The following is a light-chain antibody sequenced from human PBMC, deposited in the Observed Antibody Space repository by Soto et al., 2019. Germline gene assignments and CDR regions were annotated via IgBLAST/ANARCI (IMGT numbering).Light chain of an antibody. J-gene: IGKJ4*01. Sequence: EIVMTQSPSPLSVSPGERATLSCRPSKSVSSNLAWYQQKPGQTPNLLIYLASTRATGIPARFSGSWSGTEFTLTISSLQSEDLAVYYCQQYNVWPLTFGGGTKVECK. CDR1: KSVSSN. CDR2: LAS. CDR3: QQYNVWPLT. V-gene: IGKV3-15*01.